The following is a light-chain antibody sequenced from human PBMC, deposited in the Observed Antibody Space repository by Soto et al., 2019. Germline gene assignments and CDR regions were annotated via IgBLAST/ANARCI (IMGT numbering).Light chain of an antibody. CDR2: GAS. J-gene: IGKJ5*01. V-gene: IGKV3-20*01. CDR1: QSVSSSY. Sequence: EIVLTQSPGTLSLSTGERATLSCRASQSVSSSYLAWYQQKPGQAPRLLIYGASSRATGIPDRFSGSGSGTDFTLTIIRLEPEDFAVYYCQQYGSSPPITFGQGTRLEIK. CDR3: QQYGSSPPIT.